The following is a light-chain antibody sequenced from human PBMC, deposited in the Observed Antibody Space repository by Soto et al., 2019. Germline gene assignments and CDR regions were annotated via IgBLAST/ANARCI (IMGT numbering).Light chain of an antibody. CDR1: PSISRR. CDR2: KSS. J-gene: IGKJ1*01. CDR3: PDYNTYSCT. Sequence: DLQMTQSPSTLSASAGDRVTITFRASPSISRRLAWYQQKPGKAPKLLIYKSSSLESGFPSRFSVSGSGTEFSLTISSLEPDEFATDYCPDYNTYSCTFGRGNKVYIK. V-gene: IGKV1-5*03.